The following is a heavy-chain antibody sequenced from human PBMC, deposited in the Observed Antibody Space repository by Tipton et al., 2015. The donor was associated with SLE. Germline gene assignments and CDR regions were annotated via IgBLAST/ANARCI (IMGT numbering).Heavy chain of an antibody. Sequence: GLVKPSETLSLTCTVSGGSISSHYWSWIRQPPGKGLEWIGYIYYSGSTNYNPSLKSRVTISVDTSKNQFSLKLSSVTAADTAVYYCARARALTFDIWGQGTMVTVSS. V-gene: IGHV4-59*08. CDR3: ARARALTFDI. J-gene: IGHJ3*02. CDR2: IYYSGST. CDR1: GGSISSHY.